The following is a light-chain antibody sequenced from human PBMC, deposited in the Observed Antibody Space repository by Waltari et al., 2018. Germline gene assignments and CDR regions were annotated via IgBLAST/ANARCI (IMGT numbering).Light chain of an antibody. CDR1: TLGDRY. V-gene: IGLV3-1*01. CDR2: QDI. CDR3: QAWDSNNVV. Sequence: SYGLTQPPPLSVSPGQTATITRSGDTLGDRYVSWYQQKPGQSPVLVISQDIKRPSGIPERFSGSNSGNTATLTISGTQTMDEADYFCQAWDSNNVVFGGGTRLTIL. J-gene: IGLJ2*01.